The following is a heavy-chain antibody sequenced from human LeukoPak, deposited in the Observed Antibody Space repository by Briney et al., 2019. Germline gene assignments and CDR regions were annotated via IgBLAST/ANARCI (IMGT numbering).Heavy chain of an antibody. CDR3: ARSYFYDSSGYLFYAFDI. V-gene: IGHV1-2*02. J-gene: IGHJ3*02. CDR1: GYTFIGYY. CDR2: INPNSGGT. Sequence: ASVKVSCKASGYTFIGYYMHWVRQAPGQGLGWMGWINPNSGGTNYAQKFQGRVTMTRDTSSSTAYMELSRLRSDDTAVYLCARSYFYDSSGYLFYAFDIWGQGTMVTVSS. D-gene: IGHD3-22*01.